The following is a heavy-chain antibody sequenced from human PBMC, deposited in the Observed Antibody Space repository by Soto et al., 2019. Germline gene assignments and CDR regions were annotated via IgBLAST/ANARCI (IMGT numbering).Heavy chain of an antibody. CDR2: IYYSGST. Sequence: SETLSLTCTVSGGSISSSSYYWGWIRQPPGKGLEWIGSIYYSGSTYYKPSLKSRVTISVDTSKNQFSLKLSSVTAADTAVYYCARHLCSGGSCYRVGFDYWGQGTLVTVSS. V-gene: IGHV4-39*01. CDR3: ARHLCSGGSCYRVGFDY. D-gene: IGHD2-15*01. CDR1: GGSISSSSYY. J-gene: IGHJ4*02.